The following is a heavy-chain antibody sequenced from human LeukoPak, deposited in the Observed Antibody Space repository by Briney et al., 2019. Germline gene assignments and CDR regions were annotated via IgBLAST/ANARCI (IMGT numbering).Heavy chain of an antibody. CDR1: GDSVSSNSAA. J-gene: IGHJ4*02. Sequence: SQTLSLTCAIPGDSVSSNSAAWNWLRQSPSGGLEWLGRTYYRSGWHNNYAISVKSRIIINPDTSRNQFSLQLKSVTPEDTAVYYCARSIGIAVADHWGQGTLVTVSS. CDR3: ARSIGIAVADH. V-gene: IGHV6-1*01. D-gene: IGHD6-19*01. CDR2: TYYRSGWHN.